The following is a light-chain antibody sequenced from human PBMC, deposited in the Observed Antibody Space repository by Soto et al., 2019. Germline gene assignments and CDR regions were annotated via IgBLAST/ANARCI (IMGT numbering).Light chain of an antibody. V-gene: IGKV1-8*01. CDR3: QQYYSYPLT. Sequence: AIRXXXSPSSXXASTGDRVTXXXXASQGXXXYLAWYQQKPRKAPKLLIYAASTLQSGVPSRFSGSGSGTDFTLTISCLQSEDFATYYCQQYYSYPLTFGGGTKVEIK. CDR2: AAS. CDR1: QGXXXY. J-gene: IGKJ4*01.